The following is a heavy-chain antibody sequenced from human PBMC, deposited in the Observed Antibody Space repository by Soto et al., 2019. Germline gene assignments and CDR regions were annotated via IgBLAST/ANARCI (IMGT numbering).Heavy chain of an antibody. CDR2: FVPVFGTA. Sequence: QVKLVQSGAEVKEPGSSVKVSCKASGGTFSSSALSWVRQAPGQGLEWMGGFVPVFGTAHYAQNFQNRVTITADESTITTYMELRSLRSEDTAVYYCARVGSSARSVPSHLDYWGQGTLVTVSS. D-gene: IGHD6-19*01. J-gene: IGHJ4*02. CDR3: ARVGSSARSVPSHLDY. CDR1: GGTFSSSA. V-gene: IGHV1-69*12.